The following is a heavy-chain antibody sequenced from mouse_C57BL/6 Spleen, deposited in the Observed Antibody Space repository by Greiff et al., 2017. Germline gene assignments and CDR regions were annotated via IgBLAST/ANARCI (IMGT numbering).Heavy chain of an antibody. CDR3: ASSAYYYAMDY. J-gene: IGHJ4*01. CDR2: IHPNSGST. V-gene: IGHV1-64*01. Sequence: VQLQPPGAELVKPGASVKLSCKASGYTFTSYWMHWVKQRPGQGLEWIGMIHPNSGSTNYNEKFKSKATLTVDKSSSTAYMQLSSLTSEDSAVYYCASSAYYYAMDYWGQGTSVTVSS. CDR1: GYTFTSYW.